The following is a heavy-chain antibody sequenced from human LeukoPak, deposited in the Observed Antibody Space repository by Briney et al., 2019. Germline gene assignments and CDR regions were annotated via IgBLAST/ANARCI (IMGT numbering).Heavy chain of an antibody. CDR3: ARSPHILTGENFDY. Sequence: ASVKVSCKASGYTFTGYYMHWVRQAPGQGLGWMGWINLKSGGTNYAQKFQGRVTMTRDTSISTAYMELSRLRSDDTAVYYCARSPHILTGENFDYWGQGTLVTVSS. CDR1: GYTFTGYY. J-gene: IGHJ4*02. D-gene: IGHD3-9*01. V-gene: IGHV1-2*02. CDR2: INLKSGGT.